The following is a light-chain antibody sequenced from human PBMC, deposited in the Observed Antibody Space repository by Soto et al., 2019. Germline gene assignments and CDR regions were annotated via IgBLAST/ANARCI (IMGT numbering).Light chain of an antibody. CDR1: QSVSSSY. J-gene: IGKJ3*01. CDR3: QQYGSSPPIT. CDR2: GAS. V-gene: IGKV3-20*01. Sequence: EIVLTQSPGTLSLSPGERATLSCRASQSVSSSYLAWYQQKPGQAPRLLIYGASSSATGIAERFSGSGSGTTFSLTISRLEPEDVAVYYCQQYGSSPPITFGPGTKVDIK.